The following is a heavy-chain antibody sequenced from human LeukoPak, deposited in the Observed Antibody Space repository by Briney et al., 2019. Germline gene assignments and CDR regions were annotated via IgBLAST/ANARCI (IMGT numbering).Heavy chain of an antibody. D-gene: IGHD4-17*01. V-gene: IGHV1-69*13. CDR1: GGTFSSYA. CDR2: IIPIFGTA. CDR3: ARYYGDYRRWFDP. J-gene: IGHJ5*02. Sequence: SVTVSCTASGGTFSSYAISWVRQAPGQGLKWMGGIIPIFGTANYAQKFQGRVTITADESTSTAYMELSSLRSEDTAVYYCARYYGDYRRWFDPWGQGTLVTVSS.